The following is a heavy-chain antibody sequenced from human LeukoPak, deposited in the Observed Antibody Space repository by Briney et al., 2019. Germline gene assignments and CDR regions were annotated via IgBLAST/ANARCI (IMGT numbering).Heavy chain of an antibody. CDR3: ARIDYYDSGRYYWSDL. D-gene: IGHD3-10*01. J-gene: IGHJ5*02. CDR2: IYYTGST. V-gene: IGHV4-59*08. CDR1: GDSMSRYY. Sequence: SETLSLTCTVSGDSMSRYYWSWIRQPPGKGLEWIGYIYYTGSTNYNPSLKSRVTISVDTSKNQFSLKLSSVTAADTAVYYCARIDYYDSGRYYWSDLWGQGTLVTVSS.